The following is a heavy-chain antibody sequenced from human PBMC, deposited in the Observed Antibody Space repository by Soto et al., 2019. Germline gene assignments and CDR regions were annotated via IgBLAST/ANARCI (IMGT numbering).Heavy chain of an antibody. CDR3: ASPRGNSGYESFDY. CDR1: CGSIISSSYY. D-gene: IGHD5-12*01. Sequence: SETLSLTCTFSCGSIISSSYYWGWIRQPPGKGLEWIGSIYYSGTTYYNPSLKSRVTISVDTSKIQFSLKLSSVTAADTAVYYCASPRGNSGYESFDYWGQGTLVTVSS. V-gene: IGHV4-39*01. CDR2: IYYSGTT. J-gene: IGHJ4*02.